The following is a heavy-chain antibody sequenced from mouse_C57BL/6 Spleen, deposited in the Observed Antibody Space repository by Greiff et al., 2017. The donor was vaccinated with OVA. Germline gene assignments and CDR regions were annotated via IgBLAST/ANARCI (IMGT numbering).Heavy chain of an antibody. D-gene: IGHD1-1*01. J-gene: IGHJ2*01. Sequence: QVQLKQSGAELVKPGASVKISCKASGYAFSSYWMHWVKQRPGKGLEWIGQIYPGDGDTNYNGKFKGKATLTADKSSSTAYMQLSSLTSEDSAVYFCARGYYGRSYHFDDWGQGTTLTVAS. V-gene: IGHV1-80*01. CDR3: ARGYYGRSYHFDD. CDR2: IYPGDGDT. CDR1: GYAFSSYW.